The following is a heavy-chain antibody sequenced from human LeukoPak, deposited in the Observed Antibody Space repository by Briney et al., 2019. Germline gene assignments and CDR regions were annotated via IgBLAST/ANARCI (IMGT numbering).Heavy chain of an antibody. D-gene: IGHD3-22*01. CDR1: GFTFSSYA. V-gene: IGHV3-23*01. Sequence: GSLRLSCAASGFTFSSYAMSWVRQALGKGLEWVSAISGSGGSTYYADSVKGRFTISRDNSKNTLYLQMNSLRAEDTAVYYCASTTYYYDSSGYYYDPGVGGFDYWGQGTLVTVSS. CDR3: ASTTYYYDSSGYYYDPGVGGFDY. CDR2: ISGSGGST. J-gene: IGHJ4*02.